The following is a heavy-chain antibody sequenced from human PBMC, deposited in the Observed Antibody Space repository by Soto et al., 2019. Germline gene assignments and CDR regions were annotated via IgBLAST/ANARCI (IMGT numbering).Heavy chain of an antibody. Sequence: GASVKVSCKASGYTFTSYDINWVRQATGQGLEWMGWMNPNSGNTGYAQKFQGRVTMTRNTSISTAYMELSSLRSEDTAVYYCARGYSSHNWFDPWGQGTLVTVS. V-gene: IGHV1-8*01. D-gene: IGHD6-13*01. CDR3: ARGYSSHNWFDP. CDR2: MNPNSGNT. J-gene: IGHJ5*02. CDR1: GYTFTSYD.